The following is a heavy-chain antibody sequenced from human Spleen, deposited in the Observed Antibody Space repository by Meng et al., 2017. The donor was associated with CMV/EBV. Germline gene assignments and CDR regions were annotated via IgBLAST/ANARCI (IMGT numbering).Heavy chain of an antibody. V-gene: IGHV3-74*01. J-gene: IGHJ4*02. CDR3: AKDPEGFSSAFDS. Sequence: GESLKISCAASKITVSNYCMYWVRQAPGKGLVWVSRINSDGSSTSYADSVKGRFTISRDNAKNTLYLQMNSLRAEDTALYYCAKDPEGFSSAFDSWGRGTLVTVSS. CDR2: INSDGSST. CDR1: KITVSNYC. D-gene: IGHD6-19*01.